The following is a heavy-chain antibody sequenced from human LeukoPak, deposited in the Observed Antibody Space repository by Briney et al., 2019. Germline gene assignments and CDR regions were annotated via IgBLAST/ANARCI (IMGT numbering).Heavy chain of an antibody. CDR2: IYSRGTT. V-gene: IGHV4-59*01. CDR3: ARVTRSHDAFDV. CDR1: GDSINSYF. D-gene: IGHD4-17*01. Sequence: PSETLSLTCTVSGDSINSYFWGWIRQPPGKGLEWIGYIYSRGTTAYNPSLENRLTMSTDTSKNQFSLTLSSPTAADTAVYYCARVTRSHDAFDVWGQPIMVTVSS. J-gene: IGHJ3*01.